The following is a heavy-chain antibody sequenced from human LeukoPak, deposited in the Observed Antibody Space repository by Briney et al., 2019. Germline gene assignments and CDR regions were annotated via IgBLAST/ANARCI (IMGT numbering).Heavy chain of an antibody. CDR2: IYYSGST. V-gene: IGHV4-59*08. CDR1: GGSISSYY. Sequence: EPSETLSLTCTVSGGSISSYYWSWIRQPPGKGLEWIGYIYYSGSTNYNPSLKSRVTISVDTSKNQFSLKLSSVTAADTAVYYCARQDVALDYWGQGTLVTVSS. CDR3: ARQDVALDY. J-gene: IGHJ4*02.